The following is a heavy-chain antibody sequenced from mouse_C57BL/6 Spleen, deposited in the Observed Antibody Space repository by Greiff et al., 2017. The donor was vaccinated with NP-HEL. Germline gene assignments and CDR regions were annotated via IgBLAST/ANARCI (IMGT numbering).Heavy chain of an antibody. CDR1: GYTFTSYG. CDR3: ARWESWDYFDY. D-gene: IGHD4-1*01. CDR2: IYPRSGNT. J-gene: IGHJ2*01. V-gene: IGHV1-81*01. Sequence: VQGVESGAELARPGASVKLSCKASGYTFTSYGISWVKQRTGQGLEWIGEIYPRSGNTYYNEKFKGKATLTADKSSSTAYMELRSLTSEDSAVYFCARWESWDYFDYWGQGTTLTVSS.